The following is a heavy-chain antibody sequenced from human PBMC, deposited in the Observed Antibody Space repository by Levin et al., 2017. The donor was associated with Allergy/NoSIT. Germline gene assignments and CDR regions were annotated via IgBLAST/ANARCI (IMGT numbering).Heavy chain of an antibody. Sequence: PGESLKISCAASGFTFTSYDMSWVRQAPGKGLEWVSAVTSSGHSTYYADSVKGRFTISRDNSRNTLYLQMNSLRAEDTAVYYCAAAEYYDSRGFDYWGQGTLVTVSS. CDR2: VTSSGHST. CDR3: AAAEYYDSRGFDY. J-gene: IGHJ4*02. V-gene: IGHV3-23*01. CDR1: GFTFTSYD. D-gene: IGHD3-22*01.